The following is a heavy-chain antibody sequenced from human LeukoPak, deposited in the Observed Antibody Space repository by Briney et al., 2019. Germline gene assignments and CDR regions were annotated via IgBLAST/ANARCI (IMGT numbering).Heavy chain of an antibody. CDR2: INDSGGCT. D-gene: IGHD6-13*01. CDR1: GFTVCSYG. V-gene: IGHV3-23*01. J-gene: IGHJ4*02. Sequence: PWGSLTLTCAISGFTVCSYGAGWICLAAGEGLELVSTINDSGGCTNFAESVKIRFPVSRDNHKNTLFLQVNSQRTEDKAVEYCAKGGPMSGWYHFDYWGQGALVTVAS. CDR3: AKGGPMSGWYHFDY.